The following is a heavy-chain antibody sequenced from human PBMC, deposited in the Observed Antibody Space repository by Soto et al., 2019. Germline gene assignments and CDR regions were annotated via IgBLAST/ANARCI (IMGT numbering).Heavy chain of an antibody. CDR1: GGTFSSYT. J-gene: IGHJ6*02. V-gene: IGHV1-69*02. D-gene: IGHD1-26*01. CDR3: ARRGARDYYYGMDV. CDR2: IIHIRGIA. Sequence: QVQLVQSGAEVKKPGSSVKVSCKASGGTFSSYTISWVRQAPGQGLERMGRIIHIRGIANYAQKFQGRVTITADKSTITAYMELSSLRSEDTAVYYCARRGARDYYYGMDVWGQGTTVTVSS.